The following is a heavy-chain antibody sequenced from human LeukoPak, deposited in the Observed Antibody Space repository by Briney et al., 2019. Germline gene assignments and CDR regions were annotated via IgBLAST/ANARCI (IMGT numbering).Heavy chain of an antibody. CDR3: ARDVSYGDCGEFDY. CDR2: ISYDGSNK. D-gene: IGHD4-17*01. Sequence: GRSLRLSCAASGFTFSSYAIHWVRPAPGKGVAWVAVISYDGSNKYYAHSVKGRFTISRDNSKNTLYLQMNSLRAEDTAVYYCARDVSYGDCGEFDYWGQGTLVTVSS. V-gene: IGHV3-30-3*01. J-gene: IGHJ4*02. CDR1: GFTFSSYA.